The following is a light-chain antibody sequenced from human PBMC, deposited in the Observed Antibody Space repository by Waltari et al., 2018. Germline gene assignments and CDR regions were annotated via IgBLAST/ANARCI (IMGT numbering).Light chain of an antibody. J-gene: IGKJ1*01. V-gene: IGKV3-20*01. CDR3: QMYVRLPVT. CDR2: DAS. CDR1: QSVGRS. Sequence: EIVLTQSPGTLSLSPGERATLSCRASQSVGRSLAWYQQKPGQAPRLLIYDASKRDTGIPERVSGSGSGTDFSLTISRLEPEDFAVYYCQMYVRLPVTFGQGTKVEIK.